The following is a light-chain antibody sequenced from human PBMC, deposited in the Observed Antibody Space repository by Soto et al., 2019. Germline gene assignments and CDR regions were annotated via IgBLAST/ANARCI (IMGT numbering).Light chain of an antibody. CDR3: SLYTSENAYV. Sequence: QAVLTQPRSVSGSPGLSVTISCTGTSTDFVSYNRVSWYQQPPGTAPKLMIYEVSKRPSGVPDRFSGSKSGNTASLTISGLQAADEADYYCSLYTSENAYVFGTGTKVTVL. CDR2: EVS. CDR1: STDFVSYNR. J-gene: IGLJ1*01. V-gene: IGLV2-18*01.